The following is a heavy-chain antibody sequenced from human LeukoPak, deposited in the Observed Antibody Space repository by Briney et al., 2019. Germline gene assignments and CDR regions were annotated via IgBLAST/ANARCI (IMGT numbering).Heavy chain of an antibody. D-gene: IGHD3-3*01. Sequence: GGSLRLSCAASGFTFDDYAMHWVRQAPGKGLEWVSGISWNSGSIGYADSVKGRFTISRDNAKNSLYLQMNSLRAEDTALYYCATRKRITIFGVVTATDAFDIWGQGTMVTVSS. CDR2: ISWNSGSI. CDR1: GFTFDDYA. V-gene: IGHV3-9*01. CDR3: ATRKRITIFGVVTATDAFDI. J-gene: IGHJ3*02.